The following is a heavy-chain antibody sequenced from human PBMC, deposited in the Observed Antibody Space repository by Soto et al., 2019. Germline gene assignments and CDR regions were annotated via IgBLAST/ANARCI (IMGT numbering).Heavy chain of an antibody. CDR2: IIPIFGTA. Sequence: SVKVSCKASGGTFSSYAISWVRQAPGQGLEWMGGIIPIFGTANYAQKFQGRVTITADESTSTAYMELSSLRSEDTAVYYCARLIVVVVAARVYYYYGMDVWGQGTTVTVSS. D-gene: IGHD2-15*01. J-gene: IGHJ6*02. V-gene: IGHV1-69*13. CDR1: GGTFSSYA. CDR3: ARLIVVVVAARVYYYYGMDV.